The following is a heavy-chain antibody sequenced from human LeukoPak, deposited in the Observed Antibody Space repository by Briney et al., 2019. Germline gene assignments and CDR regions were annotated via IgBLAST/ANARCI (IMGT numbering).Heavy chain of an antibody. CDR2: IREDGGKQ. J-gene: IGHJ3*02. CDR1: GFNFDNFW. D-gene: IGHD1-14*01. CDR3: AKFRKPMALLDAFDM. V-gene: IGHV3-7*01. Sequence: GGSLRLSCAASGFNFDNFWMSWVRQAPGKGLEWVANIREDGGKQNYVDSVKGRFTISRDNAKSSVYLQLNSLRADDTAIYYCAKFRKPMALLDAFDMWGQGTMVTVSS.